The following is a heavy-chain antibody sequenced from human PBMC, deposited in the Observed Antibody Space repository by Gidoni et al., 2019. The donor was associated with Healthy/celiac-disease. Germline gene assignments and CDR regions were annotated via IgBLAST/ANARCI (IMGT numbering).Heavy chain of an antibody. CDR1: GGSISSSSYY. CDR3: ARLIMIVVVNTVGGLFDY. J-gene: IGHJ4*02. D-gene: IGHD3-22*01. CDR2: IDYSGST. Sequence: QLQLQESGPGLVKPSETLSLTCTVSGGSISSSSYYWGWIRQPPGKGLEWIGSIDYSGSTYYNPSLKSRVTISVDTSKNQFSLKLSSVTAADTAVYYCARLIMIVVVNTVGGLFDYWGQGTLFTVSS. V-gene: IGHV4-39*01.